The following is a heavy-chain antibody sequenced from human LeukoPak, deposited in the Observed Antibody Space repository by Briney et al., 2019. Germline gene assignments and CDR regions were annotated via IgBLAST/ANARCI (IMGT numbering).Heavy chain of an antibody. CDR3: ARGRVSVTGYYFAMDV. Sequence: PSETLSPTCTVYGKSFSGYYWTCIRQSPGKGLEWIGEINHSGSTNYNPSLKSRVSISIDTSKNHLSLKLSSVTAADTAVYYCARGRVSVTGYYFAMDVWGQGTTVTVSS. CDR1: GKSFSGYY. J-gene: IGHJ6*02. V-gene: IGHV4-34*01. D-gene: IGHD2-21*02. CDR2: INHSGST.